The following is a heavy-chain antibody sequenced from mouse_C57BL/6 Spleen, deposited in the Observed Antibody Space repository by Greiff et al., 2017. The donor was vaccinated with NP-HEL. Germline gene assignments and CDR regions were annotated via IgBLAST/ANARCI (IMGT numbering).Heavy chain of an antibody. CDR3: ARSRDGHFDY. CDR1: GYTFTTYW. Sequence: VQLQQSGAELVRPGTSVKMSCKASGYTFTTYWIGWAKQRPGHGLEWIGDIYPGGGYTNYNEKFKGKATLTADKSSSTAYMQFSSLTSEDSAIYYCARSRDGHFDYWGQGTTLTVSS. J-gene: IGHJ2*01. CDR2: IYPGGGYT. D-gene: IGHD2-3*01. V-gene: IGHV1-63*01.